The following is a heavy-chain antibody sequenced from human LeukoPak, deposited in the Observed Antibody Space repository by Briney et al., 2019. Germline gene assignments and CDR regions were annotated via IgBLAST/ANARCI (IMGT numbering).Heavy chain of an antibody. V-gene: IGHV4-38-2*02. CDR2: IFHTGSS. CDR3: ARWRSGLIYSGYGLYYFDY. CDR1: GYSISSGYY. J-gene: IGHJ4*02. D-gene: IGHD5-12*01. Sequence: SETLSLTCTVSGYSISSGYYWGWIRQPPGKGLEWIANIFHTGSSYYHPSLESRLSISVDKSKNQLSLNLNSVTAADTAVYYCARWRSGLIYSGYGLYYFDYWGQGTLVTVSS.